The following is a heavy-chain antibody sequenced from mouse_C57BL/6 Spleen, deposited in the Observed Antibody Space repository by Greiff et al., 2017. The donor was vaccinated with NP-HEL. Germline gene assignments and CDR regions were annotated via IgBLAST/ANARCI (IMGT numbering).Heavy chain of an antibody. J-gene: IGHJ1*03. CDR3: ASPNPHYYGSSPDWYFDV. Sequence: VQLQQSGPGLVQPSQSLSITCTVSGFSLTSYGVHWVRQSPGKGLEWLGVIWSGGSTDYNAAFISRLSISKDNSKSQVFFKMNSLQADDTAIYYCASPNPHYYGSSPDWYFDVWGTGTTVTVSS. V-gene: IGHV2-2*01. D-gene: IGHD1-1*01. CDR1: GFSLTSYG. CDR2: IWSGGST.